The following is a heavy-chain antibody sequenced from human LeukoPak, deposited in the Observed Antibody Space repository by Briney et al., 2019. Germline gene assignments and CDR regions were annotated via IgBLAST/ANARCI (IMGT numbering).Heavy chain of an antibody. CDR3: VGATWFDY. J-gene: IGHJ4*02. Sequence: PGVSLRLYCAGSGFTVNNAWMVWVRHAQGMGLEWVGRIKSKTDGGTTDYAGPVKSRFTISRGDSKNTLYLQMNSLKTEDTAVYYCVGATWFDYWGQGTLVTVSS. V-gene: IGHV3-15*01. D-gene: IGHD1-26*01. CDR2: IKSKTDGGTT. CDR1: GFTVNNAW.